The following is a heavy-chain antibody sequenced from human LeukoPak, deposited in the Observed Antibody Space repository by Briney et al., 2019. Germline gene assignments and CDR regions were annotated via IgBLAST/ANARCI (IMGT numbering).Heavy chain of an antibody. J-gene: IGHJ4*02. CDR1: GGSISSYY. CDR2: IYYSGTT. D-gene: IGHD3-10*01. CDR3: ARTLPSGTSDY. V-gene: IGHV4-59*01. Sequence: SETLSLTCTVSGGSISSYYWSWIRQPPGKGLEWIAYIYYSGTTNYNPSLKSRVTIPVDTVRNQFSLKLSSVTAADTAVYYCARTLPSGTSDYWGQGTLVTVSS.